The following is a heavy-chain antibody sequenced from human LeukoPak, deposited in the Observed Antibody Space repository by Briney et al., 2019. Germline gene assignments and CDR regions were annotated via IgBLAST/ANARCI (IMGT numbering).Heavy chain of an antibody. CDR1: GFSFSSYE. J-gene: IGHJ4*02. V-gene: IGHV3-48*03. D-gene: IGHD5-12*01. CDR3: ARLSGYDWESFYDY. CDR2: ISAPGQIT. Sequence: GGSLRLSCGASGFSFSSYEMNWVRQAPGKGLEWVSYISAPGQITYYADSVKGRFNISRDNAKNSLYLQMNSLRAEDTAVYYCARLSGYDWESFYDYWGQGTLVTVSS.